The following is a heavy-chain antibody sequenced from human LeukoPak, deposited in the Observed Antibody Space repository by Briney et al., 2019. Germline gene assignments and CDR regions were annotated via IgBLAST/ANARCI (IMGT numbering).Heavy chain of an antibody. CDR3: AKSRGAIGY. J-gene: IGHJ4*02. Sequence: ASVKVSCKASGHTLTEISMHWVRQAPGKGFEWMGGVDPEDGETIYAQKFQGRVTMTDDPSTDTAYMELSSLRAEDTAVYYCAKSRGAIGYWGQGTLVTVSS. V-gene: IGHV1-24*01. D-gene: IGHD3-10*01. CDR2: VDPEDGET. CDR1: GHTLTEIS.